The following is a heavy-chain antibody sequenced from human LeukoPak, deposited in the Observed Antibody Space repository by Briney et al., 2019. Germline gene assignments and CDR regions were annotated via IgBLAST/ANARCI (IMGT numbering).Heavy chain of an antibody. D-gene: IGHD2-8*01. J-gene: IGHJ6*03. CDR2: INHSGST. V-gene: IGHV4-34*01. Sequence: PSETLSLTCAVYGGSFSGYYWSWIRQPPGKGLEWIGEINHSGSTNYNPSLKSRVTISVDTSKNQFSLKLSSVTAADTAVYYCASSRYCTNGVCSRGYYYYMDVWGKGTTVTVSS. CDR1: GGSFSGYY. CDR3: ASSRYCTNGVCSRGYYYYMDV.